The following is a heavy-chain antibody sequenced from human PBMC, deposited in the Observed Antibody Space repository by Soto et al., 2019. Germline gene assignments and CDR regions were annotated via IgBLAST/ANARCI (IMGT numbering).Heavy chain of an antibody. CDR1: GFTFNTYP. CDR2: ISNDGGSH. V-gene: IGHV3-30*10. J-gene: IGHJ6*02. Sequence: QVQLVESGGGLVQPGKSLGLSCAASGFTFNTYPMNWVRQAPGKGLEWVAVISNDGGSHYYTDSVKGRFTISRDNSKNTLYLQMNSVKVEDAAIYFCARGAFCSGSSCYGMDVWGQGTTVTVSS. D-gene: IGHD2-15*01. CDR3: ARGAFCSGSSCYGMDV.